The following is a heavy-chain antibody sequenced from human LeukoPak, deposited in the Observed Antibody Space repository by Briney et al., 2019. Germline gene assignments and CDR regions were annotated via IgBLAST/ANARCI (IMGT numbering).Heavy chain of an antibody. Sequence: GGSLRLSCVASGFTFSSYSMNWVRRAPGKGLEWVSSISSGSSYIYYADSVKGRFTISRDNAKNSLYLQMNSLRAEDTAVYYCARDDSGDYSLDHWGQGTLVTVSS. D-gene: IGHD4-17*01. CDR3: ARDDSGDYSLDH. CDR2: ISSGSSYI. J-gene: IGHJ4*02. V-gene: IGHV3-21*06. CDR1: GFTFSSYS.